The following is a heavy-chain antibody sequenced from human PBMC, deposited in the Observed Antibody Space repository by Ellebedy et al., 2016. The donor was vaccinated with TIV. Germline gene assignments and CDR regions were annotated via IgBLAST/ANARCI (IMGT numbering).Heavy chain of an antibody. CDR1: GGSISSYY. CDR3: ARELSPPRYYDSSGYYDY. D-gene: IGHD3-22*01. CDR2: IYTSGST. J-gene: IGHJ4*02. Sequence: SETLSLTCTVSGGSISSYYWSWIRQPAGKGLEWIGRIYTSGSTHYNPSLKSRVTMSADTSKNQFSLKLSSVTAADTAVYYCARELSPPRYYDSSGYYDYWGQGTLVTVSS. V-gene: IGHV4-4*07.